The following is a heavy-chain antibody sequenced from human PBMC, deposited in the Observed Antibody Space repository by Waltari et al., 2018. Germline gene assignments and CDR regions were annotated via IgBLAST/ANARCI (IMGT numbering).Heavy chain of an antibody. CDR2: IYYSGST. CDR3: ARHWKKSGYRFDP. V-gene: IGHV4-39*01. Sequence: QLQLQESGPGLVKPSETLSLTCTVSGGSISSSSYYWGWIRQSPGKGLELIGSIYYSGSTYYNPTLKSRVTISGDTSKNQFSLKLSSVTAADTAVYYCARHWKKSGYRFDPWGQGTLVTVSS. CDR1: GGSISSSSYY. J-gene: IGHJ5*02. D-gene: IGHD5-12*01.